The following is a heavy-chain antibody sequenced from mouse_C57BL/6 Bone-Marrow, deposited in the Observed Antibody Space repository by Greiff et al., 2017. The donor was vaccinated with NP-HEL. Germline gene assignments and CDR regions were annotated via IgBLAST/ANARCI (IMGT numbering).Heavy chain of an antibody. CDR3: ARGHYGSSYDAMDY. CDR2: IYPGDGDT. D-gene: IGHD1-1*01. V-gene: IGHV1-82*01. J-gene: IGHJ4*01. CDR1: GYAFSSSW. Sequence: QVQLQQSGPELVKPGASVKISCKASGYAFSSSWMNWVKQRPGKGLEWIGRIYPGDGDTNYNGKFKGKATLTADKSSSTAYMQLSSLTSEDSAVYCCARGHYGSSYDAMDYWGQGTSVTVSS.